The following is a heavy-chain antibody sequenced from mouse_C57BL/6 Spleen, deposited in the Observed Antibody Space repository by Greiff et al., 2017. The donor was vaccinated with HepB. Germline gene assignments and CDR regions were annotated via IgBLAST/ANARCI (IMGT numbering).Heavy chain of an antibody. V-gene: IGHV1-81*01. CDR2: IYPRSGNT. CDR3: ARESFATVAGPLYFDY. J-gene: IGHJ2*01. D-gene: IGHD1-1*01. Sequence: QVQLQQSGAELARPGASVKLSCKASGYTFTSYGISWVKQRTGQGLEWIGEIYPRSGNTYYNEKFKGKATLTADKSSSTAYMELRSLTSEDSAVYFCARESFATVAGPLYFDYWGQGTTLTVSS. CDR1: GYTFTSYG.